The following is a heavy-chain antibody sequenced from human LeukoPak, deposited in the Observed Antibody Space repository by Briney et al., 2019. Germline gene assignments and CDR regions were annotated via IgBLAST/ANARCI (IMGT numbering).Heavy chain of an antibody. V-gene: IGHV4-31*03. CDR3: ARVRGGWYLREDYFYY. D-gene: IGHD6-19*01. J-gene: IGHJ4*01. CDR1: GGSISSGGYY. CDR2: IYYSGST. Sequence: KASQTLSLTCTVSGGSISSGGYYWSWIRQHPGKGLEWIGYIYYSGSTYYNPSLKSRVTISVGTSKNQFSLKLSSVTAADTAVYYCARVRGGWYLREDYFYYWGPGTLVTVS.